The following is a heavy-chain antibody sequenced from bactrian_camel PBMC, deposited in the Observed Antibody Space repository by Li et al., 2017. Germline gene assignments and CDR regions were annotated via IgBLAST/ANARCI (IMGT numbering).Heavy chain of an antibody. Sequence: VQLVESGGGSVQAGGSLRLRCTISASKVGTYCLGWFRQAPGAEREGVAAIDTDGSTSYADSVKGRFTISKDNATRTLYLQMDRLKVEDSAMYYCAADY. D-gene: IGHD1*01. CDR2: IDTDGST. V-gene: IGHV3S1*01. CDR1: ASKVGTYC.